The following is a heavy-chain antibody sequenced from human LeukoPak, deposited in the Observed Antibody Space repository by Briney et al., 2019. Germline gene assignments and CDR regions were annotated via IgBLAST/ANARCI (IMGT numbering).Heavy chain of an antibody. CDR2: ISSSSSTI. V-gene: IGHV3-48*01. J-gene: IGHJ4*02. D-gene: IGHD3-10*01. CDR3: ARGRGYYGSGSYYRANLNLYYFDY. Sequence: GGSLRLSCAASGFTFSSYSMNWVRQAPGKGLEWVSYISSSSSTIYYADSVKGRFTISRDNAKNSLYLQMNSLRAADTAVYYCARGRGYYGSGSYYRANLNLYYFDYWGQGTLVTVSS. CDR1: GFTFSSYS.